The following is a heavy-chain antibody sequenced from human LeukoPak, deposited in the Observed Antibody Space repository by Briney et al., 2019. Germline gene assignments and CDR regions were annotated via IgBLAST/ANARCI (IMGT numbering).Heavy chain of an antibody. CDR3: AIDLSPRAAAGPRTDYYYGMDV. V-gene: IGHV3-30*03. CDR2: ISYDGSNK. CDR1: GFTFSSYG. Sequence: GRSLRLSCAASGFTFSSYGMHWVRQAPGKGLEWVAVISYDGSNKYYADSVKGRFTISRDNSKNTLYLQMNSLRAEDTAVYYCAIDLSPRAAAGPRTDYYYGMDVWGQGTTVTVSS. J-gene: IGHJ6*02. D-gene: IGHD6-13*01.